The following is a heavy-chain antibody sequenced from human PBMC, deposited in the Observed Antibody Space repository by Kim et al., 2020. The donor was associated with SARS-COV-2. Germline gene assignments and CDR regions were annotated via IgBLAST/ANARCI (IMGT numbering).Heavy chain of an antibody. J-gene: IGHJ4*02. CDR1: GGSISSSSYY. Sequence: SETLSLTCTVSGGSISSSSYYWGWIRQPPGKGLEWIGSIYYSGSTYYNPSLKSRVTISVDTSKNQFSLKLSSVTAADTAVYYCARRVSCSSTSCSGLDYWGQGTLVTVSS. CDR3: ARRVSCSSTSCSGLDY. V-gene: IGHV4-39*01. D-gene: IGHD2-2*01. CDR2: IYYSGST.